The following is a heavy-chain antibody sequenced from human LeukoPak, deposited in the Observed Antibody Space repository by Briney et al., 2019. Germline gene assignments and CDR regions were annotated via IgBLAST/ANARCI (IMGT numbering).Heavy chain of an antibody. CDR3: AKIRGITMVRGVIFDY. V-gene: IGHV3-23*01. CDR1: GFTFSSYA. D-gene: IGHD3-10*01. Sequence: GGSLRLSCTASGFTFSSYAMSWVRQAPGKGLEWVSAISGSGGSTYYADSVKGRFTISRDNSKNTLYLQMNSLRAEDTAVYYCAKIRGITMVRGVIFDYWGQGTLVTVSS. CDR2: ISGSGGST. J-gene: IGHJ4*02.